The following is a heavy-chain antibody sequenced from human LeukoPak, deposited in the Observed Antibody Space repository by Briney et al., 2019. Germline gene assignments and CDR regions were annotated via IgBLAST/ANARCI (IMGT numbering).Heavy chain of an antibody. CDR3: ASPGRYDSGREAFDY. Sequence: GGSLRLSCAASGFTVSSNYMSWVRQAPGKGLEWVSVIYSGGSTYYADSVKGRFTISRDNSKNTLYLQMNSLSAEDTAVYYCASPGRYDSGREAFDYWGQGTLVTVSS. V-gene: IGHV3-53*01. CDR2: IYSGGST. J-gene: IGHJ4*02. D-gene: IGHD3-22*01. CDR1: GFTVSSNY.